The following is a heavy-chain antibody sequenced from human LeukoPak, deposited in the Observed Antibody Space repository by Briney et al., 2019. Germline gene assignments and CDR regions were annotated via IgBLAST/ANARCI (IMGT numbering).Heavy chain of an antibody. Sequence: GGSLRLSCAASGFTFSSYTMNWVRQAPGKGLEWVSSITTSSRYIYYADSIKGRFTISRDNAKNSLYLQMNSLRAEDTAVYYRARDEYYYDSSGYYFPGGLHYWGQGTLVTVSS. CDR3: ARDEYYYDSSGYYFPGGLHY. J-gene: IGHJ4*02. V-gene: IGHV3-21*01. CDR2: ITTSSRYI. D-gene: IGHD3-22*01. CDR1: GFTFSSYT.